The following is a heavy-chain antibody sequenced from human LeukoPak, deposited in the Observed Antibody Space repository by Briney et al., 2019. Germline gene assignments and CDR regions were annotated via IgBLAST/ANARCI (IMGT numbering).Heavy chain of an antibody. J-gene: IGHJ4*02. D-gene: IGHD3-22*01. CDR3: ARGYYYDFDPFFDY. V-gene: IGHV4-39*01. Sequence: SETLSLTCTVSGGSISSSSYYWGWIRQPPGTGLEWIGSIYYSGSTYYNPSLKSRVTISVDTSKNQFSLKLSSVTAADTAVYYCARGYYYDFDPFFDYWGQGTLVTVSS. CDR2: IYYSGST. CDR1: GGSISSSSYY.